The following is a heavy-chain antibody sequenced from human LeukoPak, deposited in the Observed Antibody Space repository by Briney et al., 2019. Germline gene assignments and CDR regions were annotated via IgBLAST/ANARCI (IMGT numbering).Heavy chain of an antibody. D-gene: IGHD3-22*01. CDR3: AKGSYYDSSGSFYFDY. V-gene: IGHV3-53*01. Sequence: GGSLRLSCAASGLIVSNNYMSWVRQAPGKGLEWVSIVYSGGHTYYADSVKGRFTISRDNSKNTLYVQVNSLGTEDTAAYYCAKGSYYDSSGSFYFDYWGQGTLVTVSS. CDR2: VYSGGHT. CDR1: GLIVSNNY. J-gene: IGHJ4*02.